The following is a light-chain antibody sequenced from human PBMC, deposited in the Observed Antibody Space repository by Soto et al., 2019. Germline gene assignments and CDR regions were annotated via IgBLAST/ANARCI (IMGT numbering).Light chain of an antibody. J-gene: IGKJ4*01. Sequence: DMKMTQSPSTLSASVGDRVTITCRANQTINDWLAWYQQKPGKAPKLLIYGAYNLQTGVPSRFSGSGSGTEFTLTISSLQPDDFATYSCQRYNYYFGGGTKVDFK. CDR1: QTINDW. V-gene: IGKV1-5*03. CDR3: QRYNYY. CDR2: GAY.